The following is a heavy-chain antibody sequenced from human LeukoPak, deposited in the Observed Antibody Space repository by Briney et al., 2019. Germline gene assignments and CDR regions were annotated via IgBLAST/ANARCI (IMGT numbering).Heavy chain of an antibody. D-gene: IGHD6-19*01. CDR1: GFSLRTGGVG. CDR3: AHSNIAVTDSQAGFDY. V-gene: IGHV2-5*02. J-gene: IGHJ4*02. CDR2: IYWDDDK. Sequence: SGPTLVNPTQTLTLTCTFSGFSLRTGGVGVGWIRQPPGKALEWLSLIYWDDDKRYSPSLKSRLTITQDTSKNQVVLTMTNMDPVDTATYYCAHSNIAVTDSQAGFDYWRQGTLVTVSS.